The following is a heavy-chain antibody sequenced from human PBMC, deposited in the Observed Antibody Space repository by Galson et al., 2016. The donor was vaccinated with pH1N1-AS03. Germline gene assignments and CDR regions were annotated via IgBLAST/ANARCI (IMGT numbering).Heavy chain of an antibody. J-gene: IGHJ3*02. CDR2: ADGVGAYT. V-gene: IGHV3-23*01. Sequence: SLRLSCAASGFNFINYAMTWVRQTPGKGLEWVSSADGVGAYTFYADSVRGRFTISRDNSKNTVYLQMNNLKAEDTAMYYCAKGISDTWNPFDIWGQGTMVTVSS. CDR1: GFNFINYA. CDR3: AKGISDTWNPFDI. D-gene: IGHD1-1*01.